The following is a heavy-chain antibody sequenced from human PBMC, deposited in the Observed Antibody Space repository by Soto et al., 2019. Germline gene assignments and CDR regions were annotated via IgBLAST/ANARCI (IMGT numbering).Heavy chain of an antibody. CDR3: AREGKGDGYNHFDY. D-gene: IGHD5-12*01. V-gene: IGHV4-30-4*01. Sequence: SETLSLTCTVSGGSISSGDYYWSWIRQPPGKGLEWIGYIYYSGSTYYNPSLKSRVTISVDTSKNQFSLKLSSVTAADTAVYYCAREGKGDGYNHFDYWGQGTPVTVSS. CDR2: IYYSGST. CDR1: GGSISSGDYY. J-gene: IGHJ4*02.